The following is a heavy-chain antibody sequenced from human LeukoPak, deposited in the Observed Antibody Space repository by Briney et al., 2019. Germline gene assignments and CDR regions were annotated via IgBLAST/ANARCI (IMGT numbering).Heavy chain of an antibody. D-gene: IGHD5-24*01. J-gene: IGHJ3*02. V-gene: IGHV4-38-2*02. Sequence: SETLSLTCTVSGYSISSGYYWGWIRQPPGKGLEWIGSMFHRGSTYYNPSLKSRVTMSVDTSKNHFSLKLNSVTAADTAVYYCARDGYNSGAFDTWGQGTMVTVSS. CDR3: ARDGYNSGAFDT. CDR2: MFHRGST. CDR1: GYSISSGYY.